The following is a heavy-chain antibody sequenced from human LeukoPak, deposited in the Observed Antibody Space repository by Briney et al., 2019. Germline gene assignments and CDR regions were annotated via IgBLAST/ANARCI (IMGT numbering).Heavy chain of an antibody. CDR2: INHSGST. CDR1: GGSFSGYY. J-gene: IGHJ6*03. V-gene: IGHV4-34*01. D-gene: IGHD3-3*01. Sequence: PSETLSLTCAVYGGSFSGYYWSWIRQPPGKWLEWIGEINHSGSTNYNPSLKSRVTISVDTSKNQFSLKLSSVTAADTAVYYCARGSHDYDFWSGYYAHYMDVWGKGTTVTVSS. CDR3: ARGSHDYDFWSGYYAHYMDV.